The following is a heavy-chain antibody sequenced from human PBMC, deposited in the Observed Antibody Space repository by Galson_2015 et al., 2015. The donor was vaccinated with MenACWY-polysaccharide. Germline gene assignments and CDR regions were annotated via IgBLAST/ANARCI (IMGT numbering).Heavy chain of an antibody. Sequence: SVKVSCKASGYTFTSYDINWVRQATGQGLEWMGWMSPNTAKTGYAQKFQGRVTMTSNTSISTAYMELSTLTSEDTAVYFCATGRRDTAMAGTAAVFLDHWGQGILVTVSS. CDR2: MSPNTAKT. J-gene: IGHJ4*02. V-gene: IGHV1-8*01. D-gene: IGHD6-19*01. CDR3: ATGRRDTAMAGTAAVFLDH. CDR1: GYTFTSYD.